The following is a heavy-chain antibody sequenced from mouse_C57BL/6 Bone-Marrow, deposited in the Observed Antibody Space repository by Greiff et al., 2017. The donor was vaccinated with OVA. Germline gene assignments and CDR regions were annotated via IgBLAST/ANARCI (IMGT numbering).Heavy chain of an antibody. J-gene: IGHJ2*01. V-gene: IGHV1-50*01. Sequence: QVQLQQPGAELVKPGASVKLSCEASGYTFTSYWMQWVKQRPGQGLEWIGEIDPSDSYTNYNQKFKGKATLTVDTSSSTAYMQLSSLTSEDSAVYYCARGTVYYLDYWGQGTTLTVAS. D-gene: IGHD3-3*01. CDR3: ARGTVYYLDY. CDR1: GYTFTSYW. CDR2: IDPSDSYT.